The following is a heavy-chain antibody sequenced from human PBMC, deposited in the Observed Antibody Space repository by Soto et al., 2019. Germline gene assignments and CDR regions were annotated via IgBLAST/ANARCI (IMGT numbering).Heavy chain of an antibody. V-gene: IGHV3-7*01. J-gene: IGHJ4*02. CDR2: INQDGSKK. CDR1: GFTFSTYW. CDR3: SRSLNS. Sequence: GSLILSCAASGFTFSTYWMDWVRQTPGKGLEWVANINQDGSKKNYVDSVKGRFTISRDNAKNSLYLQMSSLTAEDSALYYCSRSLNSWGQGTLVTVSS.